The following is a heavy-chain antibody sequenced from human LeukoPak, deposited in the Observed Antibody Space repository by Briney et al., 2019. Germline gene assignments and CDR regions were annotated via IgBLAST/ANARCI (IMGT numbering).Heavy chain of an antibody. Sequence: SETLSLTCTVSGGSIRSSDYYWGWIRQPPGKGLEWIGSMYYSGSTYYNPSLKSRVTVSIDTSKNQFSLKVSSVTAADTAVYYCAREGKYQLPYGVDVWGQGTTVTVSS. J-gene: IGHJ6*02. V-gene: IGHV4-39*07. D-gene: IGHD2-2*01. CDR2: MYYSGST. CDR3: AREGKYQLPYGVDV. CDR1: GGSIRSSDYY.